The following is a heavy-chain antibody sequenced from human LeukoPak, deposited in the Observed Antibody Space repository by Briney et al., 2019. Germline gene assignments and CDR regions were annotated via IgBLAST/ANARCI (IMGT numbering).Heavy chain of an antibody. CDR2: ISGSGGST. J-gene: IGHJ4*02. CDR1: GFTFSNYE. D-gene: IGHD2-15*01. V-gene: IGHV3-23*01. CDR3: AKEIEDIVVVVAALADIGALDY. Sequence: GGSLRLSCAASGFTFSNYEVNWVRQAPGKGLEWVSAISGSGGSTYYADSVKGRFTISRDNSKNTLYLQMNSLRAEDTAVYYCAKEIEDIVVVVAALADIGALDYWGQGTLVTVSS.